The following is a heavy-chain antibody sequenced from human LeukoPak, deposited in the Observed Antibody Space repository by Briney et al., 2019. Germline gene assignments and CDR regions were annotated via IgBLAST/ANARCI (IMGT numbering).Heavy chain of an antibody. CDR3: ARRTGYYDGFDY. J-gene: IGHJ4*02. D-gene: IGHD3/OR15-3a*01. CDR1: GGSISSYY. V-gene: IGHV4-59*01. Sequence: SETLSLTCTVSGGSISSYYWSWIRQPPGKGLEWIGYIYYSGSTSYNPSLKSRVTISVDTSKNQFSLKVSSVTAADTAVYYCARRTGYYDGFDYWGQGTLVTVSS. CDR2: IYYSGST.